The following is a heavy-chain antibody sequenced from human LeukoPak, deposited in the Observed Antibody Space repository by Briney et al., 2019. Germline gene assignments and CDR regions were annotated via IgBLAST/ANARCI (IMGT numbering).Heavy chain of an antibody. D-gene: IGHD3-10*01. Sequence: GGSLRLSCAAAGFTLSSYAMSGVRQALGGGLEWGSPISGSGDSTSYGHSVKGRFTIPRDNSTNTLYLQMNSLRAEDTAVYYCAKKYYHRSGSYLHVFDMWGQGTMVTVSP. CDR2: ISGSGDST. CDR3: AKKYYHRSGSYLHVFDM. CDR1: GFTLSSYA. J-gene: IGHJ3*02. V-gene: IGHV3-23*01.